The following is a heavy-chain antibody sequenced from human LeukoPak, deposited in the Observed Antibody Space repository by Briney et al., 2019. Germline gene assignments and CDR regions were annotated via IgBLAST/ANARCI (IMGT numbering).Heavy chain of an antibody. D-gene: IGHD4-23*01. CDR1: GFTFSSYW. J-gene: IGHJ4*02. Sequence: PGGSLRLSCAASGFTFSSYWMSWVRQAPGKGLEWVATIRQDGSQKYYVDSVKGRFTISRDNAKNSLYLQMNSLRAEDTAVYYCASWGDYVGNDYWGQGTLVTVSS. CDR3: ASWGDYVGNDY. V-gene: IGHV3-7*01. CDR2: IRQDGSQK.